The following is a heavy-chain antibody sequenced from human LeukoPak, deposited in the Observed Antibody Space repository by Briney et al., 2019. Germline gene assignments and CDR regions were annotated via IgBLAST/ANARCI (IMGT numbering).Heavy chain of an antibody. D-gene: IGHD2-21*02. CDR3: AKSDGYGLIDY. CDR1: GGSFSGYY. V-gene: IGHV4-34*01. CDR2: INHSGST. Sequence: KASETLSLTCAVYGGSFSGYYWSWIRQPPGRGLEWIGEINHSGSTNYNPSLKSRVTISVDTSKNQFSLKLSSVTAADTAMYYCAKSDGYGLIDYLGQGTLVTVSS. J-gene: IGHJ4*02.